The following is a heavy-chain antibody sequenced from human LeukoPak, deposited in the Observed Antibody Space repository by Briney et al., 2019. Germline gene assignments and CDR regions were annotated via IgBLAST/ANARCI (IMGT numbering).Heavy chain of an antibody. Sequence: SETLSLTCSVSGGSISGYHWSWIRQPAGKGLEWLGRIFTSGSTNCNPSLESRVTMSVDTSKNQFSLKLSSVTAADTAVYYCARDRQGSYYGSGGYYAYWYFDLWGRGTLVTVSS. CDR2: IFTSGST. V-gene: IGHV4-4*07. D-gene: IGHD3-22*01. CDR1: GGSISGYH. CDR3: ARDRQGSYYGSGGYYAYWYFDL. J-gene: IGHJ2*01.